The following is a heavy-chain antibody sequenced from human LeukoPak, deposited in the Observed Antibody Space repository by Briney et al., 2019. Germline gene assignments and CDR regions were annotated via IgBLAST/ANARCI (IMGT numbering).Heavy chain of an antibody. CDR2: IWYDGSNK. CDR3: AKDGDYDTRVQIDY. D-gene: IGHD3-22*01. J-gene: IGHJ4*02. Sequence: QAGGSLRLSCAASGFTFSDYYMSWVRQAPGKGLEWVAVIWYDGSNKYYADSVKGRFTISRDNSKNTLYLQMNSLRAEDTAVYYCAKDGDYDTRVQIDYWGQGTLVTVSS. V-gene: IGHV3-33*06. CDR1: GFTFSDYY.